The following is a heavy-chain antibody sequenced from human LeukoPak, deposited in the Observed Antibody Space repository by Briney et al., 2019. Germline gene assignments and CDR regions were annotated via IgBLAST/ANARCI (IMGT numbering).Heavy chain of an antibody. CDR3: ARLTSTWYGGQDF. CDR2: INWNGGST. Sequence: GESLKISCAASGFTFDDYAMSWVRQAPGKGLEWVSGINWNGGSTGYADSVKGRFTISRDNAKNSLYLQMNSLRAEDTALYYCARLTSTWYGGQDFWGQGTLVTVSS. CDR1: GFTFDDYA. D-gene: IGHD6-13*01. V-gene: IGHV3-20*04. J-gene: IGHJ4*02.